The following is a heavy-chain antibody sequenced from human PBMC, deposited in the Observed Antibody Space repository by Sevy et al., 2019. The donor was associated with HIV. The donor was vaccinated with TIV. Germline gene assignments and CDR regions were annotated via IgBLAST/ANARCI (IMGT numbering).Heavy chain of an antibody. CDR3: AATREYYSDNSGYFDF. CDR2: FDPEDGET. Sequence: ASVKGCCKVSGSTLTQLSMHWVRQAPGKGLEWMGRFDPEDGETIYAQKFQGRVTLPEDTSTDTAYMELSSLRSEDTAVYYCAATREYYSDNSGYFDFWGQGTLVTVSS. CDR1: GSTLTQLS. D-gene: IGHD3-22*01. J-gene: IGHJ4*02. V-gene: IGHV1-24*01.